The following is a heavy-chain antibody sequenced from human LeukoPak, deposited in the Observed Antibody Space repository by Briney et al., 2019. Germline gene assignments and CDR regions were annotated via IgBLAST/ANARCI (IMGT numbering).Heavy chain of an antibody. V-gene: IGHV3-48*01. Sequence: GGSLRLSCEGSGFSFSAYNMNWVRQAPGRGLESISYISSSSATIFYADSVKGRFTISRDNSKNTVYLQMNSLRAEDTAVYYCATAESNGWYEGLDYWGQGTLVTVSS. CDR1: GFSFSAYN. J-gene: IGHJ4*02. CDR2: ISSSSATI. D-gene: IGHD6-19*01. CDR3: ATAESNGWYEGLDY.